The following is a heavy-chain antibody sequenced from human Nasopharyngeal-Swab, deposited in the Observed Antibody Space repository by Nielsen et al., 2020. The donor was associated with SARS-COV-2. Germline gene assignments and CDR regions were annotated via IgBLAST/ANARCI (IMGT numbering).Heavy chain of an antibody. CDR3: ASRFGGSGSYTDV. V-gene: IGHV4-34*01. D-gene: IGHD3-10*01. CDR1: GGSISSYY. J-gene: IGHJ6*02. Sequence: SETLSLTCTVSGGSISSYYWSWIRQPPGKGLEWIGEINHSGSTNYNPSLKSRVTISVDTSKNQFSLKLSSVTAADTAVYYCASRFGGSGSYTDVWGQGTTVTVSS. CDR2: INHSGST.